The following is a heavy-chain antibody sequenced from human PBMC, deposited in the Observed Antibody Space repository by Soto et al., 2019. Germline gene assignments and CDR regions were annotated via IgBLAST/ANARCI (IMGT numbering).Heavy chain of an antibody. V-gene: IGHV4-59*08. D-gene: IGHD3-10*01. CDR2: IYYSGST. CDR1: GGSISSYY. CDR3: ARQSVGPYGSGSYFDY. J-gene: IGHJ4*02. Sequence: QVQLQESGPELVKPSETLSLTCTVSGGSISSYYWSWIRQPPGKGLEWIGYIYYSGSTNFNPSLKSRVTISVDTSKNQFSLKLSSVTAADTAVYYCARQSVGPYGSGSYFDYWGQGTLVTVSS.